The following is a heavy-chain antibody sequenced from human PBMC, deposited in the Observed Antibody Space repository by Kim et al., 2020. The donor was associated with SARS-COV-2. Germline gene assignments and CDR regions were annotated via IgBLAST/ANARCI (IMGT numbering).Heavy chain of an antibody. Sequence: YAPKLQGRVTMTADTSTSTAYMEPRSVGSDETAVYYCARVSPGKTPAFDIWGQGTMVTVSS. CDR3: ARVSPGKTPAFDI. D-gene: IGHD6-13*01. V-gene: IGHV1-18*01. J-gene: IGHJ3*02.